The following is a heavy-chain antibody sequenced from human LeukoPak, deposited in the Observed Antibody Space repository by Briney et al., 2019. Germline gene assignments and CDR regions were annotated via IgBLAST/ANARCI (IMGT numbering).Heavy chain of an antibody. V-gene: IGHV3-66*01. CDR2: IYSGGST. CDR3: ARGDPFNWFDP. J-gene: IGHJ5*02. CDR1: GFTVSSNY. D-gene: IGHD2-21*02. Sequence: GGSLRLSCAASGFTVSSNYMSWVRQAPGKGLEWVSVIYSGGSTYYADSVKGRFTISRDNSKNTLYLQMNNLRAEDTAVYYCARGDPFNWFDPWGQGTLVTVSS.